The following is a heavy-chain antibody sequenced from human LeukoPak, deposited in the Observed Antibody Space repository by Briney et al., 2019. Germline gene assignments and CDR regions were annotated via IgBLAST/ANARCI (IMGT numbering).Heavy chain of an antibody. CDR2: INPNSGGT. D-gene: IGHD2-21*02. V-gene: IGHV1-2*02. CDR1: GYTFTGYY. Sequence: ASVKVSCKASGYTFTGYYMHWVRQAPGQGLEWMGWINPNSGGTNYAQKFQGRVTMTRDTSISTAYMELNRLRSDDTAVYYCARSRLLSLYFDYWGQGTLVTVSS. CDR3: ARSRLLSLYFDY. J-gene: IGHJ4*02.